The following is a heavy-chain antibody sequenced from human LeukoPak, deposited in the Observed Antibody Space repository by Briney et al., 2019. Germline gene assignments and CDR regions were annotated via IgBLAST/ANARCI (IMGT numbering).Heavy chain of an antibody. CDR2: INPNSGGT. CDR3: AREAPSIAARRSEYYFDY. D-gene: IGHD6-6*01. CDR1: GYTFTGYY. J-gene: IGHJ4*02. V-gene: IGHV1-2*02. Sequence: ASVKVSCKASGYTFTGYYMHWVRQAPGQGLEWMGWINPNSGGTNYAQKFQGSVTMTRDTSISTAYMELSRLRSDDTAVYYCAREAPSIAARRSEYYFDYWGQGTLVTVSS.